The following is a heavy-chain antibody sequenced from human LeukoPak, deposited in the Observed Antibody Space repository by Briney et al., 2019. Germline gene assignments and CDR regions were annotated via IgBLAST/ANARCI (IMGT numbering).Heavy chain of an antibody. CDR2: IIPIFGTA. Sequence: GASVTVSCKASGGTFSSYAISWVRQAPGQGLEWMGGIIPIFGTANYAQKFQGRVTITADESTSTAYMELSSLRSEDTAVYYCARDSDVDTAMVMGYWGQGTLVTVSS. V-gene: IGHV1-69*13. CDR3: ARDSDVDTAMVMGY. D-gene: IGHD5-18*01. CDR1: GGTFSSYA. J-gene: IGHJ4*02.